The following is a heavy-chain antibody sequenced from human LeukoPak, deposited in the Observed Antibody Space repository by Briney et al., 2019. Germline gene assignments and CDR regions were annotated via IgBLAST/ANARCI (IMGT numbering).Heavy chain of an antibody. CDR3: ARELSRYSSSWSGRDWFDL. CDR1: GYTFTGYY. Sequence: ASVKVSCKASGYTFTGYYMHWVRQAPGQGLEWMGWINPNSGGTNYAQKFQGRVTMTRDTSISTAYMELSRLRSDDTAVYYCARELSRYSSSWSGRDWFDLWGQGTLVTVSS. D-gene: IGHD6-13*01. CDR2: INPNSGGT. J-gene: IGHJ5*02. V-gene: IGHV1-2*02.